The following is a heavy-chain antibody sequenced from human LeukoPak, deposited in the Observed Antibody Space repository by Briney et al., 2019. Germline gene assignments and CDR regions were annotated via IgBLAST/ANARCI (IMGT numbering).Heavy chain of an antibody. CDR2: INPNGGTT. CDR3: ARDHSNEMCGGGCYASWFDP. D-gene: IGHD2-21*02. V-gene: IGHV1-46*01. Sequence: GASVKVSCKTSGYTFTRHWMHWVRQAPGQGLEWMGIINPNGGTTNFAQKFQGRVTMTTDTSTSTAYMELSSLTSEDTAVYYCARDHSNEMCGGGCYASWFDPWGQGTLVTVSS. J-gene: IGHJ5*02. CDR1: GYTFTRHW.